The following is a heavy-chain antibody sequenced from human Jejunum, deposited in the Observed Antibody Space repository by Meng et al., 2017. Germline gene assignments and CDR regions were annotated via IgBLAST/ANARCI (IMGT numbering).Heavy chain of an antibody. CDR2: FYPGGDI. Sequence: EVLLVVTGRALIQPEASLRLSCVGSGFHFSSTYMTWVRQAPGKGLEWVSTFYPGGDIYYADPVKGRFTISRDNSKNTLSLQMSSLRADDTAVYYCARGHWALDSWGQGTLVTVSS. J-gene: IGHJ4*02. CDR3: ARGHWALDS. CDR1: GFHFSSTY. V-gene: IGHV3-53*02. D-gene: IGHD7-27*01.